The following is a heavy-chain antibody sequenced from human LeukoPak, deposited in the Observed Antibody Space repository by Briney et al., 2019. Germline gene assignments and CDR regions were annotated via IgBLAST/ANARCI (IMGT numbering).Heavy chain of an antibody. CDR3: ARGRGYDRIFDY. V-gene: IGHV4-59*01. D-gene: IGHD5-12*01. CDR2: IYYSGST. Sequence: SETLSLTCTVSGGSISSYYWSWIRQPPGKGLEWIGYIYYSGSTNYNPSLKSRVTISVDTSKNQFSLKLSSVTAADTAVYYCARGRGYDRIFDYWGQGTLVTVSS. J-gene: IGHJ4*02. CDR1: GGSISSYY.